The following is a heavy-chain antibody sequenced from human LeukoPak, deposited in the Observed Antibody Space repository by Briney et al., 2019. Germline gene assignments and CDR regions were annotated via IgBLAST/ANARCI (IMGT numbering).Heavy chain of an antibody. D-gene: IGHD6-13*01. J-gene: IGHJ5*02. CDR1: GFTFSSYV. Sequence: PGGSLRLSCAASGFTFSSYVMHWVRQAPGKGLEWVAIISYDGSNEYYADSVKGRFTISRDNSKNTLYLQMNSLRTEDTAVYYCARGDKQLVFNRNKGGFDPWGQGTLVTVSS. V-gene: IGHV3-30*04. CDR3: ARGDKQLVFNRNKGGFDP. CDR2: ISYDGSNE.